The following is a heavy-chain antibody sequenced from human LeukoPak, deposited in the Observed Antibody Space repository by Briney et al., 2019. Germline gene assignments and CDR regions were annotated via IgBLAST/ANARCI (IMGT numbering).Heavy chain of an antibody. CDR1: GFTFSSYG. J-gene: IGHJ4*02. CDR3: ASPVILEWTLDY. V-gene: IGHV3-30*02. D-gene: IGHD3-3*01. CDR2: IRYDGSNK. Sequence: GGSLRLSCAASGFTFSSYGMHWVRQAPGKGLEWVAFIRYDGSNKYYADSVKGRFTISRDNSKNTLYLQMNSLRAEDTAVYYCASPVILEWTLDYWGQGTLVTVSS.